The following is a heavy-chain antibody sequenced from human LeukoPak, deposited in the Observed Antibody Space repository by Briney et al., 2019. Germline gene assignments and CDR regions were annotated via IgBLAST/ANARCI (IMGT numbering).Heavy chain of an antibody. CDR1: GFTFSSYW. Sequence: GGSLRLSCAASGFTFSSYWTTWVRQAPGKGLEWVANIKQDGSERNYVDSVKGRFTISRDNAKNSLYLQMNTLRDEDTAVYYCATGAGCGYWGQGTLVTVSS. CDR2: IKQDGSER. J-gene: IGHJ4*02. CDR3: ATGAGCGY. D-gene: IGHD6-19*01. V-gene: IGHV3-7*03.